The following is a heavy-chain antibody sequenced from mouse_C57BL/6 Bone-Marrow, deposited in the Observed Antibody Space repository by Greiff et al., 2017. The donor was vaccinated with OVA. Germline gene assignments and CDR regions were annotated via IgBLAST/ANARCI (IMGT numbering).Heavy chain of an antibody. J-gene: IGHJ3*01. Sequence: VQVVESGAELAKPGASVKLSCKASGYTFTSYWMHWVKQRPGQGLEWIGYINPSSGYTKYNQKFKDKATLTADKSSSTAYMQLSSLTYEDSAVYYCARGIHYYGSSGAYWGQGTLVTVSA. D-gene: IGHD1-1*01. CDR2: INPSSGYT. CDR3: ARGIHYYGSSGAY. CDR1: GYTFTSYW. V-gene: IGHV1-7*01.